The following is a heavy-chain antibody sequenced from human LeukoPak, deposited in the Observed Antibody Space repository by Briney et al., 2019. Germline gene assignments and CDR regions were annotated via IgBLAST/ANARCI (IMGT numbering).Heavy chain of an antibody. J-gene: IGHJ3*02. CDR2: IYYSGST. CDR3: ARGRAPYDSSAFDI. Sequence: PSEPLSLTCTVSGGSISSYYWSWIRQPPGKGLEWIGYIYYSGSTNYNPSLKSRVTISVDTSKNQFSLKLSSVTAADTAVYYCARGRAPYDSSAFDIWGQGTMVTVSS. CDR1: GGSISSYY. D-gene: IGHD3-22*01. V-gene: IGHV4-59*01.